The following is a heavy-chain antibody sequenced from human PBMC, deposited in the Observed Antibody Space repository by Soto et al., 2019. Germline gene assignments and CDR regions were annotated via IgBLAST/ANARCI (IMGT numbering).Heavy chain of an antibody. Sequence: QITLKESGPTVLKSTETLTLTCTFNGFSMLTSGVGVGWVRQSPGRALEWLALIYWDDDKRYNPSLKARLTVAKGSSSNQVVLTLTYMDPADTGTYYCAHRRRRSGDWSTGEFDYWGPGALVTVYS. D-gene: IGHD3-9*01. J-gene: IGHJ4*02. CDR2: IYWDDDK. V-gene: IGHV2-5*02. CDR1: GFSMLTSGVG. CDR3: AHRRRRSGDWSTGEFDY.